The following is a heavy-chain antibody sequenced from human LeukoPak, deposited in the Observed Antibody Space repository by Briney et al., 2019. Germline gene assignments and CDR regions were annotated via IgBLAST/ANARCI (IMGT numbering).Heavy chain of an antibody. CDR3: ARRSRFGESPNFDY. V-gene: IGHV4-4*02. J-gene: IGHJ4*02. CDR1: GGSLSSSNW. D-gene: IGHD3-10*01. Sequence: PSGTLSLTCAVSGGSLSSSNWWSWVRQPPGKGLEWIGEIYHSGSTNYNPSLKSRVSISVDKSTTQFSLKLSSVTAADTAAYYCARRSRFGESPNFDYWGQGTLVTVSS. CDR2: IYHSGST.